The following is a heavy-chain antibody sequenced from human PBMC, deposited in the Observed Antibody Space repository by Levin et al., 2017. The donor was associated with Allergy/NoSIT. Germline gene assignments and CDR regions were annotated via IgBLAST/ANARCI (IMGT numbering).Heavy chain of an antibody. J-gene: IGHJ5*02. CDR3: AREARREPSNWFDP. V-gene: IGHV1-2*06. Sequence: ASVKVSCKASGYTFTAYYMHWVRQAPGQGLEWMGRINPNSGGTNYAQKFQGRVTMTRDTSISTAYMELSRVRSDDTAVYYCAREARREPSNWFDPWGQGTLVTVSS. D-gene: IGHD1-14*01. CDR1: GYTFTAYY. CDR2: INPNSGGT.